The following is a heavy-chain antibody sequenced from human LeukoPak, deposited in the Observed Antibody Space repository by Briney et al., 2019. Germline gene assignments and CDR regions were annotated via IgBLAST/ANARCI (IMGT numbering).Heavy chain of an antibody. CDR3: AKGGVLRYFGP. Sequence: GGSLRLSCAASGFTFDDYAMHWVRQVPGKGLKWISGINWNSAEVGYADSVKGRFTISRDNAKNSLFLQMNSLRAEDTAVYYCAKGGVLRYFGPWGQGTLVTVSS. CDR2: INWNSAEV. D-gene: IGHD3-9*01. CDR1: GFTFDDYA. V-gene: IGHV3-9*01. J-gene: IGHJ5*02.